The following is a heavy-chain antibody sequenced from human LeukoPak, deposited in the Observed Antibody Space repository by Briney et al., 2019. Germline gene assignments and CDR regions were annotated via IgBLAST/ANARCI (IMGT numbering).Heavy chain of an antibody. D-gene: IGHD6-19*01. J-gene: IGHJ4*02. Sequence: SETLSLTCTVSGGSISNYYWSWLRQPPGKGLEWIGSIYYSGSTNYNSSLKSRVTISVDTSKNQFSLKLSSVTAADTAVYYCASLPVAGKEILRYFDYWGQGTLVTVSS. V-gene: IGHV4-59*08. CDR2: IYYSGST. CDR3: ASLPVAGKEILRYFDY. CDR1: GGSISNYY.